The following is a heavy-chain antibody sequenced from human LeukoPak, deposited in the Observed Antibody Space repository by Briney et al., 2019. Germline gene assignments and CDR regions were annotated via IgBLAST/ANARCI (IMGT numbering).Heavy chain of an antibody. D-gene: IGHD1-1*01. J-gene: IGHJ4*02. CDR2: IYYSGST. V-gene: IGHV4-61*01. CDR3: ARGRKVTTFDY. CDR1: GGSISSSYY. Sequence: SGTLSLTCAVSGGSISSSYYWSWIRQPPGKGLEWIGYIYYSGSTNYNPSLKSRVTISVDTSKNQFSLKLSSVTAADTAVYYCARGRKVTTFDYWGQGTLVTVSS.